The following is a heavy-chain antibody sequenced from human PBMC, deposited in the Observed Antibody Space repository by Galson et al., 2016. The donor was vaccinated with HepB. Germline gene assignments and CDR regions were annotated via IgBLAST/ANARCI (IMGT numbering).Heavy chain of an antibody. Sequence: SLRLFCAASGFSFSDYNMNWIRQAPGKGLEWVSYISSGGGNIYYADSVKGRFTISRDNAKNSLSLQMNILRADDTAVYYCAGHAGWAFDVWGQGAMVTVSS. V-gene: IGHV3-11*04. CDR3: AGHAGWAFDV. CDR2: ISSGGGNI. J-gene: IGHJ3*01. CDR1: GFSFSDYN.